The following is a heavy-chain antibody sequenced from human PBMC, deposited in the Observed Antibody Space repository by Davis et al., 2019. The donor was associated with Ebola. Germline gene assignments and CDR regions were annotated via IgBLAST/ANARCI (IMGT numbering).Heavy chain of an antibody. D-gene: IGHD5-24*01. CDR2: ISYDGSNK. CDR1: GFTFSSYS. J-gene: IGHJ4*02. CDR3: AKDQRDGYIHFDY. V-gene: IGHV3-30*18. Sequence: GESLKISCAASGFTFSSYSMNWVRQAPGKGLEWVAVISYDGSNKYYADSVKGRFTISRDNSKNTLYLQMNSLRAEDTAVYYCAKDQRDGYIHFDYWGQGTLVTVSS.